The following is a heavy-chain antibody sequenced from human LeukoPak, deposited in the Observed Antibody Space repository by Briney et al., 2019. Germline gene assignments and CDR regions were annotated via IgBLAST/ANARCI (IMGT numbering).Heavy chain of an antibody. CDR3: AKIASVWYEIDS. CDR1: GFTFSSYW. J-gene: IGHJ4*02. CDR2: ISDGGSTT. V-gene: IGHV3-74*01. D-gene: IGHD6-19*01. Sequence: GGSLRLSCAASGFTFSSYWMHWVRQAPGKGLVWVSRISDGGSTTTYADSVRGRFTISRDKSKNTLYLQMNSLKVEDTAVYYCAKIASVWYEIDSWGQGTLVTVSS.